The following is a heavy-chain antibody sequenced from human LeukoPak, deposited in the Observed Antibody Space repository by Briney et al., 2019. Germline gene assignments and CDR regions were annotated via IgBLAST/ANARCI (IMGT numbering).Heavy chain of an antibody. D-gene: IGHD4-17*01. CDR2: TYYSGST. V-gene: IGHV4-31*03. CDR1: GGSISSGGYS. CDR3: ARVALTTVTTRHYYYGMDV. J-gene: IGHJ6*02. Sequence: SETLSLTCTVSGGSISSGGYSWSWIRQHPGKGLEWIGYTYYSGSTYYNPSLKSRVTISVDTSKNQFSLKLSSVTAADTAVYYCARVALTTVTTRHYYYGMDVWGRGTTVTVSS.